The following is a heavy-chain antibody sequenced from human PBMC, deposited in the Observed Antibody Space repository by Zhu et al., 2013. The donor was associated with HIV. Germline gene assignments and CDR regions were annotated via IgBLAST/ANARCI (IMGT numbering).Heavy chain of an antibody. CDR2: ILPALAST. J-gene: IGHJ3*02. CDR3: ARGRSHFDI. V-gene: IGHV1-69*09. CDR1: GVKLKFHA. Sequence: QVQLMQSGPEVKRPGSSVRVSCQASGVKLKFHAISWIRQAPGQGLEWLGSILPALASTKYGRNFQGRVSFTADTSQNTVYMELRSLRSDDTAVYYCARGRSHFDIWGQGTMVTVSS.